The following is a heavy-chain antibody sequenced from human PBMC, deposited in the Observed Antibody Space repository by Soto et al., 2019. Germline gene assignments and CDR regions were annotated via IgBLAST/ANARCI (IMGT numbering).Heavy chain of an antibody. CDR1: GFTFSSYW. V-gene: IGHV3-7*03. J-gene: IGHJ6*02. CDR2: IKQDGSEK. CDR3: ARPPTDYYDSSGPGLYYGMDV. D-gene: IGHD3-22*01. Sequence: GGSLRLSCAASGFTFSSYWMSWVRQAPGKGLEWVANIKQDGSEKYYVDSVKGRFTISRDNAKNSLYLQMNSLRAEDTAVYYCARPPTDYYDSSGPGLYYGMDVWGQGTTVTVSS.